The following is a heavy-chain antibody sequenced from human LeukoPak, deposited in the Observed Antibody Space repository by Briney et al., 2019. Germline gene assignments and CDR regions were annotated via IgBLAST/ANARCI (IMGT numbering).Heavy chain of an antibody. J-gene: IGHJ4*02. D-gene: IGHD4-23*01. CDR1: GGSLSSSSYY. Sequence: ASETLSLTCTVPGGSLSSSSYYWGWIRQPPGKGLEWIGRIYYSGSTYYNPSLKGRVTISVDTSKNQFSLKLSSVTAADTAVYYWARDYGGTNDYWGQGTLVTASS. CDR3: ARDYGGTNDY. V-gene: IGHV4-39*01. CDR2: IYYSGST.